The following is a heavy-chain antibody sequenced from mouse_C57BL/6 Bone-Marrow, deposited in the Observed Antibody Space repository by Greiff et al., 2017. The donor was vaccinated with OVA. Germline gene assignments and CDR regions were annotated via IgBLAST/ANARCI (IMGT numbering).Heavy chain of an antibody. CDR3: ASTSTMITHYFDY. D-gene: IGHD2-4*01. V-gene: IGHV1-78*01. CDR1: GYTFTDHT. Sequence: QVQLQQSDAELVKPGASVKISCKVSGYTFTDHTIHWMKQRPEQGLEWIGYIYPRDGSTKYNEKFKGKATLTADKSSSTAYMQLNSLTSEDSAVYFGASTSTMITHYFDYWGQGTTLTVSS. CDR2: IYPRDGST. J-gene: IGHJ2*01.